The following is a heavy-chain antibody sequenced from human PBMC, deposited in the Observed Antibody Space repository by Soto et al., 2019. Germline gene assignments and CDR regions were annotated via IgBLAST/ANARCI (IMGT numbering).Heavy chain of an antibody. CDR2: INHSGST. V-gene: IGHV4-34*01. Sequence: SLTKPLTCTVVEGSIRGFYWRWIRQPPGKGLEWIGEINHSGSTNYNPSLKSRVTISVDTSKNQFSLKLSSVTAADTAVYCCARVKVVFYYYYGMDVWGQGTTVTVSS. CDR1: EGSIRGFY. J-gene: IGHJ6*02. CDR3: ARVKVVFYYYYGMDV.